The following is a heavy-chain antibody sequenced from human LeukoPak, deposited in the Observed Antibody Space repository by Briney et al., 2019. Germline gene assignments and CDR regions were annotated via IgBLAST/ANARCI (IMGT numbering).Heavy chain of an antibody. CDR1: GGSISSSNYY. J-gene: IGHJ4*02. V-gene: IGHV4-39*01. CDR3: GRYDHPVITPIDS. D-gene: IGHD3-3*01. Sequence: SETLSLTCTVSGGSISSSNYYWGWIRQPPGTGLEWIGSIYSGGNTYYNPSLKSRVTISVDASKNQCSLRLSSVTAADTAAYYCGRYDHPVITPIDSWGQGTLVTVSS. CDR2: IYSGGNT.